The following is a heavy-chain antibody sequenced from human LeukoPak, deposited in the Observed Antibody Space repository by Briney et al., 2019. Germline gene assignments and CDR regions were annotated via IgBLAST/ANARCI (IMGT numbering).Heavy chain of an antibody. CDR3: ARPGDGFDY. CDR1: GFTFTSYW. Sequence: GGSLRLSCAASGFTFTSYWMHWVRQAPGKGLVWLSRINSDGTITSYADSLEGRFTISRDNAKNTVYLQMNSLRAEDTAVYYCARPGDGFDYWGQGALVTVSS. J-gene: IGHJ4*02. V-gene: IGHV3-74*01. CDR2: INSDGTIT.